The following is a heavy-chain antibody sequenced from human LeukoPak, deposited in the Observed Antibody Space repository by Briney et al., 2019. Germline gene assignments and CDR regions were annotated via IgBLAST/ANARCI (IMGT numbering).Heavy chain of an antibody. V-gene: IGHV4-59*08. J-gene: IGHJ4*02. CDR1: GGSISSYY. CDR3: ARTNPSFDY. CDR2: IFYSGST. Sequence: PSETLSLTCTVSGGSISSYYWSWIRQPPGKGLEWIGYIFYSGSTNYNPSLKSRVTISVGTSKNQVSLKLRSVTAADTAVYYCARTNPSFDYWGQGTLVTVSS.